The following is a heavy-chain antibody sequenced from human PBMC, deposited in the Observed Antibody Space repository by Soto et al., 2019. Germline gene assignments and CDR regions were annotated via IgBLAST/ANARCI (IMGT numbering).Heavy chain of an antibody. CDR1: GFTFADYA. V-gene: IGHV3-9*01. Sequence: GGSLRLSCAASGFTFADYAMHWVRQAPGKGLEWVSGISWNSGSRGYADSVKGRFTISRDNAKNSLYLQMDSLRAEDTALYYCAKDRVVVAAYPFDAFDIWGQGTMVTVSS. CDR2: ISWNSGSR. J-gene: IGHJ3*02. D-gene: IGHD2-15*01. CDR3: AKDRVVVAAYPFDAFDI.